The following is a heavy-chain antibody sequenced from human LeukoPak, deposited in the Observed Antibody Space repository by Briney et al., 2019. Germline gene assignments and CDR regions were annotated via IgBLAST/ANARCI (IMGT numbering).Heavy chain of an antibody. D-gene: IGHD2-2*01. Sequence: PSQTLSLTCTVSGGSISSGDYYWSWIRQPPGKGLEWIGYIYYSGSTYYYPFLKSRVTISVDTSKNQFSLKLSSVTAADTAVYYCASLYCSSTSCYGWFDPWGQGTLVTVSS. V-gene: IGHV4-30-4*01. J-gene: IGHJ5*02. CDR2: IYYSGST. CDR3: ASLYCSSTSCYGWFDP. CDR1: GGSISSGDYY.